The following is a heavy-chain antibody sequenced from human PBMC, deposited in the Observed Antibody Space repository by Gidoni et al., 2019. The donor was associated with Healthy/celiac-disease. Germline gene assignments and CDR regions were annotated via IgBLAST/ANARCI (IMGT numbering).Heavy chain of an antibody. CDR2: IWYDGSNH. J-gene: IGHJ6*02. D-gene: IGHD1-26*01. V-gene: IGHV3-33*01. CDR1: GFTFSSYG. Sequence: QVQLVESGGGVFQPGRSLRLSCAASGFTFSSYGLLWVRQAPGKGLEWVAVIWYDGSNHYYADAVKGRFTISRDNSKNTLYLQMNSLRAEDTAVYYCARDIRWELPPYYYYYGMDVWGQGTTVTVSS. CDR3: ARDIRWELPPYYYYYGMDV.